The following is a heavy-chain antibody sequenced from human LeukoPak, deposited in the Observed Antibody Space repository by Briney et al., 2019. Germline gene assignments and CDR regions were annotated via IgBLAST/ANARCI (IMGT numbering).Heavy chain of an antibody. J-gene: IGHJ4*02. CDR2: ISGSGGTT. CDR3: VLRGGATDY. D-gene: IGHD3-16*01. CDR1: GFTFSSFV. Sequence: PGGSLRLSCAASGFTFSSFVLNWVRQAPGKGLEWVSTISGSGGTTYYADSVKGRFTISRDNSKNTLYLQMNSLRDEDTAVYYCVLRGGATDYWGQGTLVTVCS. V-gene: IGHV3-23*01.